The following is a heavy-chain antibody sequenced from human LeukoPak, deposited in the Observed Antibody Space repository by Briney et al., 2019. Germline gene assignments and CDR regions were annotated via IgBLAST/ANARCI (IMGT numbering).Heavy chain of an antibody. Sequence: SETLSLTCTVSGYSISSGYYWGWIRQPPGKGPEWIGSIYHSGSTYYNPSLKSRVTISVDTSKNQFSLKLSSVTAADTAVYYCASSAYESSGYGGYYMDVWGKGTTVTVSS. CDR1: GYSISSGYY. CDR2: IYHSGST. J-gene: IGHJ6*03. CDR3: ASSAYESSGYGGYYMDV. D-gene: IGHD3-22*01. V-gene: IGHV4-38-2*02.